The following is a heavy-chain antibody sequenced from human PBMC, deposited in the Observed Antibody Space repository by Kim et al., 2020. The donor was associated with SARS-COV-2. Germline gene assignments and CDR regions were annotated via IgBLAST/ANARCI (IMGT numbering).Heavy chain of an antibody. J-gene: IGHJ5*02. CDR2: IYYSGST. Sequence: SETLSLICTVSGGSISSYYWSWIRQPPGKGLEWIGYIYYSGSTNYNPSLKSRVTISVDTSKNQFSLKLSSVTAADTAVYYCARDSYGGNPTHWFDPWGQGTLVTVSS. V-gene: IGHV4-59*01. CDR1: GGSISSYY. D-gene: IGHD2-15*01. CDR3: ARDSYGGNPTHWFDP.